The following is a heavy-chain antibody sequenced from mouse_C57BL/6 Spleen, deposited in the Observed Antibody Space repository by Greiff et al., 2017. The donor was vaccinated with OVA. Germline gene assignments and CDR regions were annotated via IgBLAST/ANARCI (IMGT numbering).Heavy chain of an antibody. V-gene: IGHV7-3*01. J-gene: IGHJ1*03. CDR3: ARYDGSSYLLNRYFDV. D-gene: IGHD1-1*01. CDR2: IRNKANGYTT. Sequence: EVMLVESGGGLVQPGGSLSLSCAASGFTFTDYYLSWVRQPPGKALEWFGFIRNKANGYTTEYSASVKGRFTISRENSQSILYLQMNALRAEDSDTYYCARYDGSSYLLNRYFDVRGTGTTVTAAS. CDR1: GFTFTDYY.